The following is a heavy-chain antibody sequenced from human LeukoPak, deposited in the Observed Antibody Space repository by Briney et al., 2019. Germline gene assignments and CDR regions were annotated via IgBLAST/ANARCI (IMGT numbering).Heavy chain of an antibody. CDR1: GYTFTGYY. D-gene: IGHD3-16*01. V-gene: IGHV1-3*03. CDR2: INAGNGNT. Sequence: GASVKVSCKASGYTFTGYYMHWVRQAPGQRLEWMGWINAGNGNTKYSQEFQGRVTITRDTSASTAYMELSSLRSEDMAVYYCARDSAGYRMKVLGYYYMDVWGKGTTVTVSS. J-gene: IGHJ6*03. CDR3: ARDSAGYRMKVLGYYYMDV.